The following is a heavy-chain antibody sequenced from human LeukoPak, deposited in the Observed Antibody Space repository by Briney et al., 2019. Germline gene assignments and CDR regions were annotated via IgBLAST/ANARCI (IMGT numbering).Heavy chain of an antibody. J-gene: IGHJ5*02. CDR3: ARDYYGSGSLNWFDP. CDR2: IRAYNGNT. CDR1: GYTFTSYG. V-gene: IGHV1-18*04. Sequence: ASVKVSCKASGYTFTSYGISWVRQAPGQGLEWMGWIRAYNGNTNYAQKLQGRVTMTTDTSTSTAYMELRSLRFDDTAVYYCARDYYGSGSLNWFDPWGQGTLVTVSS. D-gene: IGHD3-10*01.